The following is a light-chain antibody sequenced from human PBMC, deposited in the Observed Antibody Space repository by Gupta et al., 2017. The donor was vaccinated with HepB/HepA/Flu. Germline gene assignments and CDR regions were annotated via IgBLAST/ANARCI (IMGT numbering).Light chain of an antibody. Sequence: VALTQSPATLSLSPGERATLSCRASQRVRSYLAWHQQKPGQAPRLLIYDPSNRATGLPARFSGPGSGTDFTLTISSRNPEDFAVYYCQQPTSWPISVGGGGKLEIK. J-gene: IGKJ4*01. V-gene: IGKV3-11*01. CDR3: QQPTSWPIS. CDR1: QRVRSY. CDR2: DPS.